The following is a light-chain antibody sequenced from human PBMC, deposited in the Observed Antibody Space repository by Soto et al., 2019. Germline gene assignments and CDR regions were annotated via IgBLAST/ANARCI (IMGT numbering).Light chain of an antibody. J-gene: IGKJ1*01. CDR1: ESVGSH. V-gene: IGKV3-15*01. Sequence: DTVMTQSPATLSVSPGETATLSCRASESVGSHLAWYQQKPGQAPRLLIYGVSTRATGIPARFRGSGSETEFTITISSLQSEDFAVYYCQQYDNWPPWTFGQGTKVEI. CDR2: GVS. CDR3: QQYDNWPPWT.